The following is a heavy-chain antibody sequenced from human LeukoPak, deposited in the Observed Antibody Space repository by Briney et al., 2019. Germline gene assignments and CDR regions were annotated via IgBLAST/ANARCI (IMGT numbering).Heavy chain of an antibody. D-gene: IGHD4-17*01. J-gene: IGHJ3*02. Sequence: GGSLGLSCAASGFTFSTYAMTWVRQAPGKGLEWVSSISGSGAGKFYAAPVKGRFTTSRDNSKNTLYVQMNSLRAEDTAVYYCAKAAYGDYAGAFDIWGQGTMVIVSS. CDR3: AKAAYGDYAGAFDI. CDR1: GFTFSTYA. V-gene: IGHV3-23*01. CDR2: ISGSGAGK.